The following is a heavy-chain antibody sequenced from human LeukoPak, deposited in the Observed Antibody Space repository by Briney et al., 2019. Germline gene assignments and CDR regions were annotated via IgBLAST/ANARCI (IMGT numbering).Heavy chain of an antibody. Sequence: GGSLRLSCTVSGFTVSSNSMSWVRQAPEKGLEWVSFIYSGGNTHYSDSVKGRFTISRDNSKNTLYLQMNSLRAEDTAVYYCARDSTIISSSWLNWFDPWGQGTLVTVSS. V-gene: IGHV3-53*01. CDR1: GFTVSSNS. CDR2: IYSGGNT. CDR3: ARDSTIISSSWLNWFDP. D-gene: IGHD6-13*01. J-gene: IGHJ5*02.